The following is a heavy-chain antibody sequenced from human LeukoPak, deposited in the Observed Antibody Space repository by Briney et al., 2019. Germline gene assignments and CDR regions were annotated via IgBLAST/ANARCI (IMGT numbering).Heavy chain of an antibody. J-gene: IGHJ6*02. D-gene: IGHD3-22*01. CDR1: GFTFSSYA. CDR3: ARVPVLLGSSGYYYPYYHYGMDV. V-gene: IGHV3-30-3*01. CDR2: ISYDGSNK. Sequence: GGSLRLSCAASGFTFSSYAMHWVRQAPGKGLEWVAVISYDGSNKYYADSVKGRFTISRDNSKNTLYLQMNSLRAEDTAVYYCARVPVLLGSSGYYYPYYHYGMDVWGQGTTVTVSS.